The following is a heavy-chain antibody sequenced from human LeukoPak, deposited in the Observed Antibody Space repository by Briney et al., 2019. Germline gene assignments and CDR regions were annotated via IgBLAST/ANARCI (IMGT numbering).Heavy chain of an antibody. CDR1: GGTFSNYA. D-gene: IGHD6-25*01. CDR2: IIPIFSTA. CDR3: ARDPDSSGLYGMDV. J-gene: IGHJ6*02. Sequence: ASVKVSCKASGGTFSNYAITWVRQAPGQGLEWMGGIIPIFSTANYAQKFQGRVTITADESTSTAYMELSSLGSEDTAVYYCARDPDSSGLYGMDVWGQGTTVTVSS. V-gene: IGHV1-69*13.